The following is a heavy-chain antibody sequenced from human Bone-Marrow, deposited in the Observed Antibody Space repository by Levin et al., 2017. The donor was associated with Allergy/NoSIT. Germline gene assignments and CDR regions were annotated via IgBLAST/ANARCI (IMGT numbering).Heavy chain of an antibody. V-gene: IGHV3-48*03. CDR2: ISSSGLTI. Sequence: GESLKISCVGSSEMFRNYELTWVRQAPGRGLEWISYISSSGLTITYSDSVKGRFTVSRDNDRNTLFLQMNDLRVEDPGLYLCSDLYFSVGTCFFDYWGRGTLVTV. D-gene: IGHD5/OR15-5a*01. CDR1: SEMFRNYE. CDR3: SDLYFSVGTCFFDY. J-gene: IGHJ4*02.